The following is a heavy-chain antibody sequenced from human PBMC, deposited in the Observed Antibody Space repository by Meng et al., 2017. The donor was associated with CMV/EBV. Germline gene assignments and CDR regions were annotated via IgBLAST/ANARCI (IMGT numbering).Heavy chain of an antibody. CDR3: ARDSVAVRPGWFDP. V-gene: IGHV1-18*01. CDR1: GYTVTTNG. CDR2: ISAYNGNT. J-gene: IGHJ5*02. D-gene: IGHD6-6*01. Sequence: KVSGYTVTTNGLSWVRQAPGQGLEWMGWISAYNGNTNYAQKYQGRVTMTTDSPTTTAYMELRSLRSDDTAVYYCARDSVAVRPGWFDPWGQGTLVTVSS.